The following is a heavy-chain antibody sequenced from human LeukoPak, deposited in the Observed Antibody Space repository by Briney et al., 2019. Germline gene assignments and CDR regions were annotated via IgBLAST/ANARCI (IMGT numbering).Heavy chain of an antibody. CDR3: ARVLCSGGSCYFDY. CDR1: GGSISSGDYC. V-gene: IGHV4-30-4*08. Sequence: SQTLSLTCTVSGGSISSGDYCWSWIRQPPGKGLEWIGYIYYSGSTYYNPSLKSRVTISVDTSKNQFSLKLSSVTAADTAVYYCARVLCSGGSCYFDYWGQGTLVTVSS. J-gene: IGHJ4*02. CDR2: IYYSGST. D-gene: IGHD2-15*01.